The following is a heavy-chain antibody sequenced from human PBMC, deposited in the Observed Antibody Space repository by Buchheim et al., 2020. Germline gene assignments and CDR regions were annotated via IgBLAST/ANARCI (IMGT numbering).Heavy chain of an antibody. D-gene: IGHD6-19*01. CDR1: GYTFIGYY. V-gene: IGHV1-2*04. Sequence: QVQLVQSGAEVKKPGASVKVSCKASGYTFIGYYMHWVRQAPGQGLEWMGWINPNSGGTNYAQKFQGWVTMTRDTSISTAYMELSRLRSDDTAVYYCARDLIDRVPKSVAEINYYYYYGMDVWGQGTT. J-gene: IGHJ6*02. CDR2: INPNSGGT. CDR3: ARDLIDRVPKSVAEINYYYYYGMDV.